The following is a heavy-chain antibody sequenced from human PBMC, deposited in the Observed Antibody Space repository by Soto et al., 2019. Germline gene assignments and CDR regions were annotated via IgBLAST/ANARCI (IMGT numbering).Heavy chain of an antibody. CDR2: IYYSGET. Sequence: QVQLQESGPGLVKPSETLSLTCTVSGDSISRYYWSWIRLSPGKGLEWIGYIYYSGETNYKPSVQIRVTISVDRTKNQFSLKLRSVTAADTSVYYCARDQGGEFLKGSGMDVWGQGTTGTVSS. CDR1: GDSISRYY. V-gene: IGHV4-59*01. CDR3: ARDQGGEFLKGSGMDV. D-gene: IGHD3-10*01. J-gene: IGHJ6*02.